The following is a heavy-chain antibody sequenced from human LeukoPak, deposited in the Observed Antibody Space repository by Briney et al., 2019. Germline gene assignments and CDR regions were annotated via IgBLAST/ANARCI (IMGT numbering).Heavy chain of an antibody. CDR2: IYPSGTT. CDR3: ARHSHGSGSYRSS. CDR1: GYSISSGYY. D-gene: IGHD3-10*01. Sequence: SETLSLTCTVSGYSISSGYYWGWIRQPPGKGLEWIGNIYPSGTTYYNPSLKTRVTISVDTSKNQFSLKLSSVTAADTAVYFCARHSHGSGSYRSSWGQGTLVIVSS. J-gene: IGHJ4*02. V-gene: IGHV4-38-2*02.